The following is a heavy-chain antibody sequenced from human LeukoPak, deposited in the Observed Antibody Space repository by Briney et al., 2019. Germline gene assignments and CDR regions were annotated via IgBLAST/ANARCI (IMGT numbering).Heavy chain of an antibody. Sequence: GGSLRLSCAASGFTVSNNYMSWVRQAPGKGLEWVSVIYSGGNTYYADSVKGRFTISRDNSKNTLYLQMNSLRAEDTAVYYCARDSSYSSSWSFWGQGTLVTVSS. V-gene: IGHV3-66*01. D-gene: IGHD6-13*01. CDR2: IYSGGNT. J-gene: IGHJ4*02. CDR1: GFTVSNNY. CDR3: ARDSSYSSSWSF.